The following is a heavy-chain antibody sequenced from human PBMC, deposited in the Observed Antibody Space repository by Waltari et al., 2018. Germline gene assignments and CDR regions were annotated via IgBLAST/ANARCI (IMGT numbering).Heavy chain of an antibody. CDR1: GFTFSSYW. CDR2: IKQEGSEK. Sequence: EVQLVESGGGLVQPGGSLRLSCAASGFTFSSYWMSWVRQAPGKGLEWVANIKQEGSEKYYVDSVKGRFTISRDNAKNSLYLQMNSLRAEDTAVYYCARDPRMYYFDYWGQGTLVTVSS. J-gene: IGHJ4*02. CDR3: ARDPRMYYFDY. V-gene: IGHV3-7*01.